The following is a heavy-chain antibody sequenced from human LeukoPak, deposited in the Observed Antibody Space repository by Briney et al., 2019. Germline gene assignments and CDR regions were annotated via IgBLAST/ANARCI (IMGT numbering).Heavy chain of an antibody. V-gene: IGHV4-61*02. J-gene: IGHJ4*02. Sequence: SQTLSLTRTVSGGSISSGDYYWSWIRQPAGKGLEWIGRISASGRSNYNPSLKSRLAISIDTSKNQFSLMLGSVTATDTAVYYCAREFDSWGQGTLVTVSS. CDR3: AREFDS. CDR2: ISASGRS. CDR1: GGSISSGDYY.